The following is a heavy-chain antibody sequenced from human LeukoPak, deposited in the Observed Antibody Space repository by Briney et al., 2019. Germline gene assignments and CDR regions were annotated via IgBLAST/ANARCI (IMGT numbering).Heavy chain of an antibody. CDR2: ISGYNGDR. CDR1: GYIFSSYG. J-gene: IGHJ4*02. Sequence: ASVKVSCTASGYIFSSYGFSWGRQPPGEGLEWLGWISGYNGDRKYAQKVQGRVTMTTDTSTTTAYMELRSLRSDDTAVYYCARVRYYDSSGPYFDYWGQGTLVTVSS. CDR3: ARVRYYDSSGPYFDY. D-gene: IGHD3-22*01. V-gene: IGHV1-18*01.